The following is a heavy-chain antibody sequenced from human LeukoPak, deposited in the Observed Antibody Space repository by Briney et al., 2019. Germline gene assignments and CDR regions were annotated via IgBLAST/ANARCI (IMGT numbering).Heavy chain of an antibody. D-gene: IGHD6-13*01. V-gene: IGHV4-59*11. Sequence: SETLSLTCTVSGGSISSHYWSWIRQPPGKGLEWIGYIYYSGSTNYNPSLKSRVTISVDTSKNQFSLKLSSVTAADTAVYYCARIAGYSSSWYGGGWFDPWGQGNLVTVSS. CDR3: ARIAGYSSSWYGGGWFDP. CDR2: IYYSGST. J-gene: IGHJ5*02. CDR1: GGSISSHY.